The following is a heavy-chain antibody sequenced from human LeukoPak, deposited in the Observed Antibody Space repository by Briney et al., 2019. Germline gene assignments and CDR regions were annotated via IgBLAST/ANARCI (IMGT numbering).Heavy chain of an antibody. J-gene: IGHJ5*02. CDR2: IYVDGRTT. Sequence: GGALRLSCVASGFTFSNYWMHWVRQPPGKGLVWVSRIYVDGRTTNYADSVKGRFTISRDNAKNTVYLEMNSLSVEDTATYYCIRDFRSADLWGQGTLVIVTS. CDR1: GFTFSNYW. CDR3: IRDFRSADL. V-gene: IGHV3-74*01.